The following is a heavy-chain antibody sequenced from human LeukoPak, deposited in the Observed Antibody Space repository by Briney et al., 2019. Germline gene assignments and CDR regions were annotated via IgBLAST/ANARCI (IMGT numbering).Heavy chain of an antibody. J-gene: IGHJ4*02. D-gene: IGHD3-10*01. CDR3: ARDRWELFSFDY. Sequence: KSSQTLSLTCTVSGGSISSYYWSWIRQPAGKGLESIGRIYTSESTNYNPSLRSRVTMSVDTSKSQFSLKLSSVTAADTAVYYCARDRWELFSFDYWGQGTLVTVSS. CDR2: IYTSEST. CDR1: GGSISSYY. V-gene: IGHV4-4*07.